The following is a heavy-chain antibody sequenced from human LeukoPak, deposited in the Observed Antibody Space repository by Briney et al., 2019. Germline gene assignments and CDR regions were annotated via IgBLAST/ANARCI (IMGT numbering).Heavy chain of an antibody. CDR3: ARETVNWFDP. CDR1: GGTFSSYT. J-gene: IGHJ5*02. V-gene: IGHV1-69*04. CDR2: IIPILCIA. Sequence: GASVKVSCKASGGTFSSYTISWVRQAPGQGLEWMGRIIPILCIANYAQKFQGRVTITADKSTSTAYMQLSSLRSEDTAVYYCARETVNWFDPWGQGTLVTVSS. D-gene: IGHD2-21*02.